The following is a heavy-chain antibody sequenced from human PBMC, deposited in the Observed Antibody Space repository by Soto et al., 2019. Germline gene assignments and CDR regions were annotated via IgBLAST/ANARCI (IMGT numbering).Heavy chain of an antibody. V-gene: IGHV4-39*01. Sequence: TSETLSLTCTVSGGSISSSSYYWGWIRQPPGKGLEWIGSIYYSGSTYYNPSLKSRVTISVDTSKNQFSLKLSSVTAADTAVYYCARYTGKTLRYFGYMDVWGKGTTVTVSS. CDR2: IYYSGST. CDR1: GGSISSSSYY. D-gene: IGHD3-9*01. CDR3: ARYTGKTLRYFGYMDV. J-gene: IGHJ6*03.